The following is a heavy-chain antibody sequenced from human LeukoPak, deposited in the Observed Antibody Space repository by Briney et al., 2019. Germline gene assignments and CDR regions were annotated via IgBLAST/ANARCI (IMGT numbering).Heavy chain of an antibody. D-gene: IGHD3-9*01. V-gene: IGHV1-18*01. Sequence: ASVKVSCKASGGTFSSYAISWVRQAPGQGLEWMGWISAYNGNTNYAQKLQGRVTMTTDTSTSTAYMELRSLRSDDTAVYYCARGLFLTGYYRYWGQGTLVTVSS. CDR1: GGTFSSYA. CDR3: ARGLFLTGYYRY. CDR2: ISAYNGNT. J-gene: IGHJ4*02.